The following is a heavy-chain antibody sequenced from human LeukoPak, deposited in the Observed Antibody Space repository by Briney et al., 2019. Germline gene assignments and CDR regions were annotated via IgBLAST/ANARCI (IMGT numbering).Heavy chain of an antibody. CDR1: GGSINSYY. Sequence: SETLSLTCTVSGGSINSYYWSWIRQPQEKGLEWIGYIYYSGSTNYHPSLKSRVTISVDTSKNQFSLKLSSVTAADTAVYYCARGLAAAGTSYFDYWGQGTLVTVSS. J-gene: IGHJ4*02. CDR3: ARGLAAAGTSYFDY. D-gene: IGHD6-13*01. CDR2: IYYSGST. V-gene: IGHV4-59*01.